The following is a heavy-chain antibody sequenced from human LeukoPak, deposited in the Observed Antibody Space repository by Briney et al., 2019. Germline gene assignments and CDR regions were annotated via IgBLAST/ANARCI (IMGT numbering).Heavy chain of an antibody. D-gene: IGHD6-19*01. CDR1: GGSISSYY. J-gene: IGHJ4*02. CDR3: ARHGGYSSGWYFGYFDY. Sequence: SETLSLTRTVSGGSISSYYWSWIRQPPGKGLEWIGYIYYSGSTNYNPSLKSRVTISVDTSKNQFSLKLSSVTAADTAVYYCARHGGYSSGWYFGYFDYWGQGTLVTVSS. CDR2: IYYSGST. V-gene: IGHV4-59*08.